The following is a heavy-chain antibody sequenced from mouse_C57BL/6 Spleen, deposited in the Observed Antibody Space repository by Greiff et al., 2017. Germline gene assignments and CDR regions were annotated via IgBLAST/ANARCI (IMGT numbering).Heavy chain of an antibody. J-gene: IGHJ2*01. V-gene: IGHV1-52*01. CDR2: IDPADSET. CDR3: YSWGDGSCFDY. CDR1: GYTFTGYW. Sequence: QVQLQQPGAELVRPGSSVKLSCKASGYTFTGYWMHWVKQRPIQGLEWIGNIDPADSETNYTQKFKDKATLTADTSSSTAYMQLSSLTSEDSAVYSCYSWGDGSCFDYWGQGTTLTVSS. D-gene: IGHD2-3*01.